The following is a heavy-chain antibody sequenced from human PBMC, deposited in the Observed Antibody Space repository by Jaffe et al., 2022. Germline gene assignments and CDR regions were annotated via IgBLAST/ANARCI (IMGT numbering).Heavy chain of an antibody. CDR2: IYYSGNT. CDR3: ARDKGNGDYVIDY. D-gene: IGHD4-17*01. V-gene: IGHV4-59*01. Sequence: QVQLQESGPGLVKPSETLSLTCTVSVGSIASYYWNWIRQSPGKGLEWIGYIYYSGNTKYNPALKGRVTISLDASKKQFSLRLNSVTAADTAVYYCARDKGNGDYVIDYWGQGTLVTVSS. J-gene: IGHJ4*02. CDR1: VGSIASYY.